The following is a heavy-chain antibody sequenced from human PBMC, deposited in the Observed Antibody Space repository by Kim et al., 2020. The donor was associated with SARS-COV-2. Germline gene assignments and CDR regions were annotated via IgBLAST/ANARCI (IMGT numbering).Heavy chain of an antibody. CDR2: INHSGST. CDR3: AAGHYYGSGSYYSVDY. J-gene: IGHJ4*01. D-gene: IGHD3-10*01. Sequence: SETLSLTCAAYGGSFSGYYWSWIRQPPGKGLEWIGEINHSGSTNYNPSLKSRVTISVDTSKNQFSLMLSSVPAADTAVYYCAAGHYYGSGSYYSVDYWG. CDR1: GGSFSGYY. V-gene: IGHV4-34*01.